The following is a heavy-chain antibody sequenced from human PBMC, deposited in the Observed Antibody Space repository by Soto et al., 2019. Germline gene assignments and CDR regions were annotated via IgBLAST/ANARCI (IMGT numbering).Heavy chain of an antibody. V-gene: IGHV3-30-3*01. CDR1: GFTFSSYA. CDR2: ISYDGSNK. Sequence: PGGSLRLSCAASGFTFSSYAMHWVRQAPGKGLEWVTVISYDGSNKYYADSVKGRFTISRDNSKNTLYLQINSLRPEDTALYYCARVAADTAAFFFHYGMDVWGQGTTVTVS. CDR3: ARVAADTAAFFFHYGMDV. D-gene: IGHD6-13*01. J-gene: IGHJ6*02.